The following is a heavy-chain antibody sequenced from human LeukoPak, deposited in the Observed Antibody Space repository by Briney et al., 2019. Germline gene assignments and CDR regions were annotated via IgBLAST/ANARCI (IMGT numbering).Heavy chain of an antibody. CDR2: IYYTGSA. CDR1: GHSINVHY. J-gene: IGHJ4*02. Sequence: SETLSLTCTVSGHSINVHYWSWIRQSPGKGLECIGHIYYTGSATYNPSLMGRVTISVDTSKHQFSLKLNSVTAADTALYYCTRVNADTSSYPPPFDYWSQGTLVTVSS. CDR3: TRVNADTSSYPPPFDY. D-gene: IGHD3-22*01. V-gene: IGHV4-59*11.